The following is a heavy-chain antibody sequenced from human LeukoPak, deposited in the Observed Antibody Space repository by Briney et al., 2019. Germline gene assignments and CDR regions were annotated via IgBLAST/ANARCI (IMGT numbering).Heavy chain of an antibody. D-gene: IGHD2-2*01. J-gene: IGHJ5*02. CDR2: IYYSGST. CDR1: GDSISNSGYY. V-gene: IGHV4-39*01. CDR3: ARRLPAAHPRTNWFDP. Sequence: PSETLSLTCTVSGDSISNSGYYWGWIRQPPGKGLEWIGSIYYSGSTYYNPSLKSRVTISVDTSKDQFSLKLSSVTAADTAVYYCARRLPAAHPRTNWFDPWGQGTLVTVSS.